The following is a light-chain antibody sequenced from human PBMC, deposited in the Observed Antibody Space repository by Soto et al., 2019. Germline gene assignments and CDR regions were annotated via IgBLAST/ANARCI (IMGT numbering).Light chain of an antibody. J-gene: IGKJ2*01. CDR3: QQYSTSPYT. CDR2: AAS. Sequence: EIVLTQSPGTLSLSPGERATLSCRASQSVSSSYLAWYQHKPGQAPRLLIFAASSRATGIPDRFSGSGSGTDFTLTISRLEPEDVAVYYCQQYSTSPYTFGQGTKLEI. V-gene: IGKV3-20*01. CDR1: QSVSSSY.